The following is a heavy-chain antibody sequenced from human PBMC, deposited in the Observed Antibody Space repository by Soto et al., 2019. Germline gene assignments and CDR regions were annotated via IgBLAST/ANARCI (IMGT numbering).Heavy chain of an antibody. V-gene: IGHV4-30-2*01. CDR2: IYHSGNT. Sequence: PSGTLSLTCAVSGGSISSGGDSWSWIRQPPGKGLEWIGYIYHSGNTYYNPSLKSRVTISVDRSKNQFSLKLSSVTAADTAVYYCARGMTTVTTLDYWGQGTLVTVSS. CDR1: GGSISSGGDS. D-gene: IGHD4-4*01. CDR3: ARGMTTVTTLDY. J-gene: IGHJ4*02.